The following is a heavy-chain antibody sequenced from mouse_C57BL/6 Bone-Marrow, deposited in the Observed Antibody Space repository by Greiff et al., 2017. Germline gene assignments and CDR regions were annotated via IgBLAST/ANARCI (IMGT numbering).Heavy chain of an antibody. J-gene: IGHJ4*01. V-gene: IGHV5-4*01. CDR1: GFTFSSYA. Sequence: EVQLQESGGGLVKPGGSLKLSCAASGFTFSSYAMSWVRQTPEKRLEWVATISDGGSYTYYPDNVKGRFTISRDNSKNNLYLQMSHLKSENTAIYDCASDGIATVVESYAMDYWGQGTSVTVSS. D-gene: IGHD1-1*01. CDR3: ASDGIATVVESYAMDY. CDR2: ISDGGSYT.